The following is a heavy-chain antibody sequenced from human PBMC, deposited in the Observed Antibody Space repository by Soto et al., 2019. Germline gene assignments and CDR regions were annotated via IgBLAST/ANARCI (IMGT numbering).Heavy chain of an antibody. J-gene: IGHJ4*02. Sequence: SVSNAWMNWVRQAPGKGLEWVGRIKSKTDGGTTDYAAPVKGRLTISRDDSKNTLYLQMNSLKTEDTAVYYCTAAPYAEWQLGPFDYWGQGTLVTVSS. V-gene: IGHV3-15*07. D-gene: IGHD6-6*01. CDR2: IKSKTDGGTT. CDR1: SVSNAW. CDR3: TAAPYAEWQLGPFDY.